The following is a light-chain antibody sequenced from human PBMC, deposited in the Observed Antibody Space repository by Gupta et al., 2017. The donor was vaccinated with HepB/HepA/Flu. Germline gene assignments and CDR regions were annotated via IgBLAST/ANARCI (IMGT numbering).Light chain of an antibody. V-gene: IGLV3-27*01. J-gene: IGLJ2*01. CDR1: VLAKKY. CDR3: YSAADNNPV. Sequence: SYELTQPSSVSVSPGQTARITCSGDVLAKKYGRWFQQKPGQAPVLVIYKDRERPSGIPERFSGYSSGTTVTLTISGAQVEDEADYYCYSAADNNPVFGGGTKLTVL. CDR2: KDR.